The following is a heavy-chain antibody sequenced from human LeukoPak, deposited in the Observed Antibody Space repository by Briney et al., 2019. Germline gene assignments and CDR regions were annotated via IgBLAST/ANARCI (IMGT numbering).Heavy chain of an antibody. D-gene: IGHD3-3*01. J-gene: IGHJ4*02. CDR3: ARDPMRYDFWSGYQD. V-gene: IGHV3-48*02. Sequence: PGGSLRLSCAASGFTFSSYSMNWVRQAPGKGLEWVSYISSSSSTIYYADSVKGRFTISRDNAKNSLYLQMNSLRDEDTAVYYCARDPMRYDFWSGYQDWGQGTLVTVSS. CDR2: ISSSSSTI. CDR1: GFTFSSYS.